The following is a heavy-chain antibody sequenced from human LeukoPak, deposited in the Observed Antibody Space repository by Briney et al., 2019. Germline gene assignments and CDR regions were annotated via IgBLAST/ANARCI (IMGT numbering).Heavy chain of an antibody. CDR2: IIPIFGTA. D-gene: IGHD3-10*01. CDR1: GGTFSSYA. Sequence: SVKLSCKASGGTFSSYAISWVRQAPGQGLEWMGGIIPIFGTANYAQKFQGRVRITADESTSTAYMELSSLRSEDTAVYYCAREAGSGSYAAFWGQGTLVTVSS. V-gene: IGHV1-69*13. CDR3: AREAGSGSYAAF. J-gene: IGHJ4*02.